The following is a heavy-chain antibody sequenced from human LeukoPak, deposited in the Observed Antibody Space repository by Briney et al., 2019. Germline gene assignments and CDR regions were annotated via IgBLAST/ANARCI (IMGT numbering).Heavy chain of an antibody. CDR3: ARDGYCSGGSCLDAFDI. CDR2: IYSGGST. J-gene: IGHJ3*02. V-gene: IGHV3-53*01. D-gene: IGHD2-15*01. CDR1: GFTVSSNY. Sequence: GGSLRLSCAASGFTVSSNYMSWVRQAPGKGLEWVSVIYSGGSTYYADSVKGRFTISRDNSKNTLYLQMNSLRAEDTAVYYCARDGYCSGGSCLDAFDIWGQGTMVTVSS.